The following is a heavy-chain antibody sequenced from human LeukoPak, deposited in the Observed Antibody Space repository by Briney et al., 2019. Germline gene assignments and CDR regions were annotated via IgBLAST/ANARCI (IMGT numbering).Heavy chain of an antibody. V-gene: IGHV4-4*07. CDR3: ARVHGDYWHDAFDI. D-gene: IGHD4-17*01. CDR2: IYTSGST. J-gene: IGHJ3*02. Sequence: SETLSLTCTVSGGSISSYYWSWIRQPAGKGLEWIGRIYTSGSTNYNPSLKSRVTMSVDTSKNQFSLKLSSVTAADTAVYYCARVHGDYWHDAFDIWGQGTMVTVSS. CDR1: GGSISSYY.